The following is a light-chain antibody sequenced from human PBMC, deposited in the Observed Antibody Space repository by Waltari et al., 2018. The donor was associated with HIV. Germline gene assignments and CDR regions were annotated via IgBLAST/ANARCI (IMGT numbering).Light chain of an antibody. CDR3: QVWDRSYKEAV. J-gene: IGLJ2*01. CDR2: DAT. Sequence: SYVLTQAPSLSVAPGPTATISCGNTGNSRVQWYRQSPGRPPVLVVFDATLRSSAMPARLSGANSGSRATLTIGGVEAGDEAVYYCQVWDRSYKEAVFGGGTQLIVL. CDR1: NTGNSR. V-gene: IGLV3-21*02.